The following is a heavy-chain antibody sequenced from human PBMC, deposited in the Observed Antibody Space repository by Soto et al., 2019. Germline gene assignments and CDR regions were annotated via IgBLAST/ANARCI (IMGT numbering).Heavy chain of an antibody. CDR3: ARDLAGKTGENDAFDI. D-gene: IGHD7-27*01. CDR2: INAGNGNT. CDR1: GYTFTSYA. J-gene: IGHJ3*02. V-gene: IGHV1-3*01. Sequence: ASVKVSCKASGYTFTSYAMHWVRQAPGQRLEWMGWINAGNGNTKYSQKFQGRVTITRDTSASTAYMELSSLRSEDTAVYYCARDLAGKTGENDAFDIWGQGTMVTVSS.